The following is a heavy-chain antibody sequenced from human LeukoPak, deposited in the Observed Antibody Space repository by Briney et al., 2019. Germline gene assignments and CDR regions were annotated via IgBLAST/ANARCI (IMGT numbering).Heavy chain of an antibody. D-gene: IGHD6-13*01. CDR1: GFTFSSYA. V-gene: IGHV3-7*01. CDR2: IKQDGGEK. CDR3: ARDGTAAGLYFDL. Sequence: GGSLRLSCAASGFTFSSYAMNWVRQAPGKGLEWVASIKQDGGEKSYVDSVKGRFTISRDNAKNSLYLQMSSVRAEDTAVYYCARDGTAAGLYFDLWGQGTLVTVSS. J-gene: IGHJ4*01.